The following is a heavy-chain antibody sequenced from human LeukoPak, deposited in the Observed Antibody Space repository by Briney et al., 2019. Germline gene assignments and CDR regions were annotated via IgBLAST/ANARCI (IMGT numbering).Heavy chain of an antibody. CDR1: GYTFTGYY. Sequence: GASVKVSCKASGYTFTGYYMHWVRQAPGQGLEWMGWINPNCGGTNYAQKFQGRVTMTRDTSISTAYMELSRLRSDDTAVYYCARDPYYDSSGYYYSDAFDIWGQGTMVTVSS. CDR2: INPNCGGT. J-gene: IGHJ3*02. V-gene: IGHV1-2*02. D-gene: IGHD3-22*01. CDR3: ARDPYYDSSGYYYSDAFDI.